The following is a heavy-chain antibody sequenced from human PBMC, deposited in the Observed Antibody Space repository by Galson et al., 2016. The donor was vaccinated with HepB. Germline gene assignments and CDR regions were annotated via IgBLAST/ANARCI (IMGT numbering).Heavy chain of an antibody. CDR3: AKLSIEWRRFANNDY. CDR2: MRFDGSYK. J-gene: IGHJ4*02. V-gene: IGHV3-30*02. Sequence: SLRLSCAASGLSLSNYDMHWVRQAPGKGLEWVAFMRFDGSYKFYAESVKGRLTVSRDNSKNTLFLQMNSLRPEDTAVYYCAKLSIEWRRFANNDYWGQGTLVAVS. D-gene: IGHD5-12*01. CDR1: GLSLSNYD.